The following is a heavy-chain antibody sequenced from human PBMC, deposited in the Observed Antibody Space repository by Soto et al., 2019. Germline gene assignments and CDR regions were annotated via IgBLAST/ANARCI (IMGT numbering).Heavy chain of an antibody. CDR1: GFTFSRYW. J-gene: IGHJ4*02. Sequence: EVQLVESGGGLVQPGGSLRLSCAASGFTFSRYWMSWVRQAPGKGLEWVANIKQDGSEKYYVDSVKGRFTISRDNAKNSLYLQMNRLRAEDTAVYYCARDRIDYWLFTNYFDYWGQGTLVTVSS. CDR3: ARDRIDYWLFTNYFDY. CDR2: IKQDGSEK. V-gene: IGHV3-7*01. D-gene: IGHD3-9*01.